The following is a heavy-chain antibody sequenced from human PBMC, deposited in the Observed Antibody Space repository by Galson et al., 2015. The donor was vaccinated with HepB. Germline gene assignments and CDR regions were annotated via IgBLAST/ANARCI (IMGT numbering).Heavy chain of an antibody. CDR1: GFTISSYG. CDR2: ISYDGSNK. Sequence: SLRLSCAVSGFTISSYGMHWVRQAPGKGLEWVAVISYDGSNKYYADSVKGRFTISRDNSKNTLYLQMNSLRVEDTAVYYCAKDNSYGIFDYWGQGTLVTVSS. V-gene: IGHV3-30*18. D-gene: IGHD5-18*01. CDR3: AKDNSYGIFDY. J-gene: IGHJ4*02.